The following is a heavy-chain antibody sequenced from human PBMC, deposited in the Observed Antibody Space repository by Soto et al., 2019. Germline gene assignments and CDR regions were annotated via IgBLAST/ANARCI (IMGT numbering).Heavy chain of an antibody. Sequence: QVPLVQSGAEVKKPGSSVKVSCKASGGTFSSYTISWVRQAPGQGLEWMGRIIPILGIANYAQKFQGRVTITADKSTSTAYMKLSSVRSEDTAVYYCARSGYCSGGSCPFDYGGQGTLVTVSS. CDR2: IIPILGIA. J-gene: IGHJ4*02. D-gene: IGHD2-15*01. CDR1: GGTFSSYT. V-gene: IGHV1-69*02. CDR3: ARSGYCSGGSCPFDY.